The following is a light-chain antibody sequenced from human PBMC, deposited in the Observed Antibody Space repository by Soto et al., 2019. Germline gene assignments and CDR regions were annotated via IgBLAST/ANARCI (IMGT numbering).Light chain of an antibody. CDR3: QHYYTVPVT. V-gene: IGKV4-1*01. CDR2: WAS. Sequence: DIVMTQSPDSLAVSLGERATINCKSSQTVLRSSNNKNHLAWYQQKPEQPPKMLISWASTRESGVPDRFSGSRFGTDFPLTISSLQAEDVAVYYCQHYYTVPVTFGQGTRLEIK. J-gene: IGKJ5*01. CDR1: QTVLRSSNNKNH.